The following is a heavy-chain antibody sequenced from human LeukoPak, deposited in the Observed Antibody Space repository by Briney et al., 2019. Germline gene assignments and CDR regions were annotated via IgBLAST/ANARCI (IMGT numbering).Heavy chain of an antibody. CDR2: INHSGST. V-gene: IGHV4-34*01. J-gene: IGHJ6*02. Sequence: SETLSLTCAAYGGSFSGYYWSWIRQPPGKGLEWIGEINHSGSTNYNPSLKSRVTISVDTSKNQFSLKLSSVTAADTAVYYCARVIIGGTTSGMDVWGQGTTVTVSS. CDR3: ARVIIGGTTSGMDV. D-gene: IGHD1-1*01. CDR1: GGSFSGYY.